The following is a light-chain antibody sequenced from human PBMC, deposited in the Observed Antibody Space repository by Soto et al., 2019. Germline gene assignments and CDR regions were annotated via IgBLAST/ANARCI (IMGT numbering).Light chain of an antibody. V-gene: IGKV3-20*01. CDR2: GAS. J-gene: IGKJ1*01. Sequence: EFVLTQSPGTLSLSPGERATLSCRASQSVSSNYLAWYQQKPGQAPRLLSYGASTRATGIADRFSGSGSGTDFTLSISRLEPEGFAVYYCHQYGSSPQTFGQGTKVEIK. CDR3: HQYGSSPQT. CDR1: QSVSSNY.